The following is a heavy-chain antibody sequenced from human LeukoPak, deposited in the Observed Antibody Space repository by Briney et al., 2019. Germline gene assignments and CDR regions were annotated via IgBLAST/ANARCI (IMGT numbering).Heavy chain of an antibody. CDR3: ARQNLRYFDLYV. V-gene: IGHV4-39*01. CDR1: GGSISSSSYY. D-gene: IGHD3-9*01. CDR2: IYYSGST. J-gene: IGHJ6*02. Sequence: SETLSLTRTVSGGSISSSSYYWGWIRQPPGKGLEWIGSIYYSGSTYYNPSLKSRVTISVDTSKNQFSLKLSSVTAADTAVYYCARQNLRYFDLYVWGQGTTVTVSS.